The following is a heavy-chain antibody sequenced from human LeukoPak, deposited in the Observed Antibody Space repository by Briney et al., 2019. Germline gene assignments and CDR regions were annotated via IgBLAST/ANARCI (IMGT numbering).Heavy chain of an antibody. CDR2: IYYSGST. D-gene: IGHD3-22*01. CDR1: GGSISSYY. V-gene: IGHV4-59*01. Sequence: SETLSLTCTVSGGSISSYYWSWIRQPPGKGLEWIGYIYYSGSTNYNPSLKSRVTISVGTSKNQFSLKLSSVTAADTAVYYCARGTYYYDSSGYYVYYFDYWGQGTLVTVSS. J-gene: IGHJ4*02. CDR3: ARGTYYYDSSGYYVYYFDY.